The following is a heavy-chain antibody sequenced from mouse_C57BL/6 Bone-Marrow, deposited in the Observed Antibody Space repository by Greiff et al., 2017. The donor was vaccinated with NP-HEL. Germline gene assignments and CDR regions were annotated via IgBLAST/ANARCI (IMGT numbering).Heavy chain of an antibody. CDR1: GFTFSSYA. CDR2: ISDGGSYT. CDR3: ARVYYYGSSPFAY. D-gene: IGHD1-1*01. Sequence: EVKLVESGGGLVKPGGSLKLSCAASGFTFSSYAMSWVRQTPEKRLEWVATISDGGSYTYYPDNVKGRFTISRDNAKNNLYLQMSHLKSEDTAMYYCARVYYYGSSPFAYWGQGPLVTVSA. J-gene: IGHJ3*01. V-gene: IGHV5-4*03.